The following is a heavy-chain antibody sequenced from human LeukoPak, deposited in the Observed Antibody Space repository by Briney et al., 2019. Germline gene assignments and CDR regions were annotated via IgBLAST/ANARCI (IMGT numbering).Heavy chain of an antibody. CDR3: ARGREWLVAFDS. CDR2: MNPKSGNT. CDR1: GYTFTSYY. V-gene: IGHV1-8*02. Sequence: GASVKVSCKASGYTFTSYYMHWVRQAPGQGLEWMGWMNPKSGNTGYAQNFQGRVTMTRNTSISTAYMELSGLRSDDTAVYYCARGREWLVAFDSWGQGALVTVSS. J-gene: IGHJ4*02. D-gene: IGHD6-19*01.